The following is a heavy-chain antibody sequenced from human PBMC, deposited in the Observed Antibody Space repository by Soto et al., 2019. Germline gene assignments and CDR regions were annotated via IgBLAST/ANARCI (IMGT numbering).Heavy chain of an antibody. Sequence: EASVKVSCKASGYSFTSYDINWVRQAAGQGLEWMGWMDPKTGNTDYGQKFQGRVTMTRNTSISTAYMELSSLTSEDTAVYYCARGRGWRDYWGQGTMVTVYS. V-gene: IGHV1-8*01. CDR2: MDPKTGNT. CDR3: ARGRGWRDY. CDR1: GYSFTSYD. D-gene: IGHD6-19*01. J-gene: IGHJ4*02.